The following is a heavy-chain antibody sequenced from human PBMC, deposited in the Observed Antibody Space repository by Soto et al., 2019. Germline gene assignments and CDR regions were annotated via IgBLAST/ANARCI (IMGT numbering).Heavy chain of an antibody. Sequence: ASVKVSCKASGYTFTNYDINWVRQATGQGLEWLGWMNPTSGYAGYAQKFQGRVTMTGDTSISTAYMELSSLTSADTAVYYCARFVRHQLPTIDYWGQGALVTVSS. CDR2: MNPTSGYA. D-gene: IGHD1-26*01. CDR1: GYTFTNYD. J-gene: IGHJ4*02. V-gene: IGHV1-8*01. CDR3: ARFVRHQLPTIDY.